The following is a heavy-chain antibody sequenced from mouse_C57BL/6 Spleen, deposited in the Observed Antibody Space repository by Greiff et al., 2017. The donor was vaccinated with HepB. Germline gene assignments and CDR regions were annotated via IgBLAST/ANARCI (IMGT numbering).Heavy chain of an antibody. CDR2: IDPSDSYT. Sequence: QVQLQQPGAELVKPGASVKLSCKASGYTFTSYWMQWVKQRPGQGLEWIGEIDPSDSYTNYNQKFKGKATLTVDTSSSTAYMQLSSLTSEDSAVYYCARYSNYEDFDYWGQGTTLTVSS. CDR1: GYTFTSYW. D-gene: IGHD2-5*01. V-gene: IGHV1-50*01. J-gene: IGHJ2*01. CDR3: ARYSNYEDFDY.